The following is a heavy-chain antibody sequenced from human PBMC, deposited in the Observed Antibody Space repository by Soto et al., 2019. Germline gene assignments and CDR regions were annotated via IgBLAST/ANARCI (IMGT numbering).Heavy chain of an antibody. V-gene: IGHV1-18*01. J-gene: IGHJ5*02. CDR3: ARVVPGAEAWFGP. CDR1: CYTFSNYG. Sequence: SVKVSCKTSCYTFSNYGITWVRQAPGQPLEWLGWISLYSDGTNYAQKFQGRVSMTTDTSTTTAYMELRSLRSDDTAVYYCARVVPGAEAWFGPWGQGTLVTVYS. CDR2: ISLYSDGT. D-gene: IGHD2-2*01.